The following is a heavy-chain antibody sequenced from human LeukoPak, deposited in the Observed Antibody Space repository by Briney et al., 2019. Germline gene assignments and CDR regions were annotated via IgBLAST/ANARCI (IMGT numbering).Heavy chain of an antibody. V-gene: IGHV3-33*01. J-gene: IGHJ3*02. CDR1: GFTFSSYG. D-gene: IGHD1-1*01. Sequence: GRSLRLSCTASGFTFSSYGMHWVRQAPGKGLEWVAVIWYDGSNKYYADSMKGRFTISRDNSKNTVYLQMNSVRAEDTAVYYCARDTVAGTTSDAFGIWGQGTMISVST. CDR3: ARDTVAGTTSDAFGI. CDR2: IWYDGSNK.